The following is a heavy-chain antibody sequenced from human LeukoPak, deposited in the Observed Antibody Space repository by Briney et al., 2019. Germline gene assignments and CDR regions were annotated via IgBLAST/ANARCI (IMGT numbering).Heavy chain of an antibody. J-gene: IGHJ4*02. CDR3: ASLKRGYYYDSGGYYSDY. V-gene: IGHV4-39*07. CDR2: IYYSGST. Sequence: SETLSLTCTVSGGSISSSSYYWGWIRQPPGKGLEWIGSIYYSGSTYYNPSLKSRVTISVDTSKNQFSLKLSTVTAADTAIYYCASLKRGYYYDSGGYYSDYWGQGTLVTVSS. CDR1: GGSISSSSYY. D-gene: IGHD3-22*01.